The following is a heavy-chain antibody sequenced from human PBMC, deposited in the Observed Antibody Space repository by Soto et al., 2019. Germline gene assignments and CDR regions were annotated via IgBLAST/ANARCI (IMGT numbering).Heavy chain of an antibody. CDR3: ARDKAPNKYDSTWSYDY. CDR2: INHSGST. V-gene: IGHV4-34*01. Sequence: SETLSLTCAVYGGSFSGYYWTWIRQPPGTGLEWIGEINHSGSTNYNPSLKSRVTISVDTSASTVYMELSSLKSEDTAIYYCARDKAPNKYDSTWSYDYWGQGSLVTVSS. CDR1: GGSFSGYY. D-gene: IGHD6-13*01. J-gene: IGHJ4*02.